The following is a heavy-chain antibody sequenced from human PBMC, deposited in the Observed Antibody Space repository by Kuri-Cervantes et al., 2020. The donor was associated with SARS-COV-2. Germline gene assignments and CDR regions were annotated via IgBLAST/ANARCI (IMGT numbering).Heavy chain of an antibody. Sequence: GSLRLSCAVSGYSISSGYYWGWIRQPPGKGLEWIGSIYHSGSTYYNPSLKSRVTISVDTSKNQFSLKLSSVTAADTAVYYCARNSGYSSGWFYYYYMDVWGKGTTVTVSS. D-gene: IGHD6-19*01. CDR3: ARNSGYSSGWFYYYYMDV. V-gene: IGHV4-38-2*01. J-gene: IGHJ6*03. CDR2: IYHSGST. CDR1: GYSISSGYY.